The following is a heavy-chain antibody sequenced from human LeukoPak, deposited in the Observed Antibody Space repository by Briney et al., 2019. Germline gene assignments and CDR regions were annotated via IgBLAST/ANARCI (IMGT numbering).Heavy chain of an antibody. CDR3: ARQGGDFRSSDSYFDF. CDR2: IYPGDSDT. Sequence: GESLKISCKGSGYIFATYWIGWVRQMPGKGLEWMGIIYPGDSDTRYSPSFQGQVTISADKSISTAYLQWSSLKASDTATYYCARQGGDFRSSDSYFDFWGQGTLVTVSS. CDR1: GYIFATYW. D-gene: IGHD3-3*01. V-gene: IGHV5-51*01. J-gene: IGHJ4*02.